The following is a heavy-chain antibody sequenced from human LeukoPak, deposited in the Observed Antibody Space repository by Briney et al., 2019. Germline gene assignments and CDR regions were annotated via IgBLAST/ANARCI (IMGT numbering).Heavy chain of an antibody. D-gene: IGHD3-9*01. CDR2: ISSSGSTI. CDR3: ARDGSYYDILTGKDYYGMDV. CDR1: GFTFSDYY. J-gene: IGHJ6*02. Sequence: GGSLRLSCAASGFTFSDYYMSWIRQAPGKGLEWVSYISSSGSTIYNADSGKGRFTISRDNAKNSLYLQMNSLRAEDTAVYYCARDGSYYDILTGKDYYGMDVWGQGTTVTVSS. V-gene: IGHV3-11*01.